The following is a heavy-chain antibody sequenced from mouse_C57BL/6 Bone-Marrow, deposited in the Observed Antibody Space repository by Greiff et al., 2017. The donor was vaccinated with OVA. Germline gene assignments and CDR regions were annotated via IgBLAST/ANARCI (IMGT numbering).Heavy chain of an antibody. CDR3: AREVTGTWFAY. Sequence: VQLQQSGAELARPGASVKLSCKASGYTFTSYGISWVKQRTGQGLEWIGEIYTRSGNTYYNEKFKGKATLTAYKSSSTAYMELRSLTSEDSAVYFCAREVTGTWFAYWGQGTLVTVSA. CDR1: GYTFTSYG. D-gene: IGHD4-1*01. J-gene: IGHJ3*01. V-gene: IGHV1-81*01. CDR2: IYTRSGNT.